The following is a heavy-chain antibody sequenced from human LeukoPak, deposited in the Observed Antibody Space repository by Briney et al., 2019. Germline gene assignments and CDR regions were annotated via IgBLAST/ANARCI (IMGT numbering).Heavy chain of an antibody. J-gene: IGHJ5*02. CDR1: GGSMYSYY. V-gene: IGHV4-59*01. Sequence: PSETLSLTCTVSGGSMYSYYWSWIRQPPGKGLEWIGYIYYSGIARYNPSLRSRVTISIDTSKNQFSLKLSSVTAADTAVYYCARSEAIYSSSVSRFDPWGQGTLVTVSS. CDR2: IYYSGIA. D-gene: IGHD6-13*01. CDR3: ARSEAIYSSSVSRFDP.